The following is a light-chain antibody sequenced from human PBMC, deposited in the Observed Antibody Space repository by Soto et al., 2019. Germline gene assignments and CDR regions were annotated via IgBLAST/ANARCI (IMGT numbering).Light chain of an antibody. V-gene: IGLV2-14*01. Sequence: QSALTQPASVSGSPGQSITISCTGTRSDVGGYNYVSWYQQYPGTAPKLMIYDVTNRPSGVSNRFSGSKSGNTASLTISGLQAEDEADYYCTSFTSSNPPWVFGGGTKLTVL. J-gene: IGLJ3*02. CDR1: RSDVGGYNY. CDR2: DVT. CDR3: TSFTSSNPPWV.